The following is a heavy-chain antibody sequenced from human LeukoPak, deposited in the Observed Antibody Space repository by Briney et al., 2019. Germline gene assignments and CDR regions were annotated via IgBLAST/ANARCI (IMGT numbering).Heavy chain of an antibody. CDR1: GGTFSSYA. D-gene: IGHD6-6*01. J-gene: IGHJ5*02. V-gene: IGHV1-69*05. CDR3: ARGDSSSSLPYNWFDP. CDR2: IIPIFGTA. Sequence: SVKVSRKASGGTFSSYAISWVRQAPGQGLEWMGGIIPIFGTANYAQKFQGRVTITTDESTSTAYMELSSLRSEDTAVYYCARGDSSSSLPYNWFDPWGQGTLVTVSS.